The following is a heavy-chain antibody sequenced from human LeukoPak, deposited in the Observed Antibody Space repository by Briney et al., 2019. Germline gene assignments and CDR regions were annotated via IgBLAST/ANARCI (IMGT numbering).Heavy chain of an antibody. CDR1: GGSISSSSYY. CDR2: IYYSGST. CDR3: ATNLYGSGNYFTS. D-gene: IGHD3-10*01. Sequence: SETLSLTCTVSGGSISSSSYYWGWIRQPPGKGLEWIGSIYYSGSTYYNPSLKSRVTISVDTSKNQFSLKLSSVTAADTAVYYCATNLYGSGNYFTSWGQGALVTVSS. V-gene: IGHV4-39*07. J-gene: IGHJ5*02.